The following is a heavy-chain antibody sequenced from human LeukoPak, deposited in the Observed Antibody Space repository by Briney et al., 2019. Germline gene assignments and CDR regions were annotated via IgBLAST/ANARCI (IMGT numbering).Heavy chain of an antibody. J-gene: IGHJ6*02. CDR1: GFTFSSYG. CDR2: IKQDGSEK. CDR3: ARDQSSSWSGYYYGMDV. V-gene: IGHV3-7*01. D-gene: IGHD6-13*01. Sequence: PGRSLRLSCAASGFTFSSYGMHWVRQAPGKGLEWVANIKQDGSEKYYVDSVKGRFTISRDNAKNSLYLQMNSLRAEDTAVYYCARDQSSSWSGYYYGMDVWGQGTTVTVSS.